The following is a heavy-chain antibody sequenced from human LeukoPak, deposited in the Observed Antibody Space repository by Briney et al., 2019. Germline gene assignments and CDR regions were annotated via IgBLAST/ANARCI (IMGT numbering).Heavy chain of an antibody. CDR3: AREWGWDDSSGNAFDY. D-gene: IGHD3-22*01. V-gene: IGHV4-34*01. J-gene: IGHJ4*02. CDR2: INHSGGT. CDR1: GGCFGDYS. Sequence: SETLSLTCAVYGGCFGDYSWRWIRQPPGKGLEWIWEINHSGGTNYNPTFKSGGTIFPDTSKSQFFLELISVTAAETGVYYCAREWGWDDSSGNAFDYWGQGTLVTVSS.